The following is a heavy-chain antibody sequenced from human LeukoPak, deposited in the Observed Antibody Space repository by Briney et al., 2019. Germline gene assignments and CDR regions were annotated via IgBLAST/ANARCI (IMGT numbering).Heavy chain of an antibody. Sequence: ASVKVSCKVSGYTLTELSMHWVRQAPGKGLEWMGGFDPEDGETIYAQKFQGRVTMTEDTSTDTAYMELSSLRSEDTAVYYCATDAGDCSGYYYPSFDYWGQGTLVTVSS. CDR1: GYTLTELS. V-gene: IGHV1-24*01. J-gene: IGHJ4*02. CDR3: ATDAGDCSGYYYPSFDY. D-gene: IGHD3-22*01. CDR2: FDPEDGET.